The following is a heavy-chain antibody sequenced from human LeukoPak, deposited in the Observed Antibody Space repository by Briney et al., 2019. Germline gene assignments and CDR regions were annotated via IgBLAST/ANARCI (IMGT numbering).Heavy chain of an antibody. CDR1: GYTFTTSG. CDR3: ARGLVVPAAMGEFDY. D-gene: IGHD2-2*01. CDR2: INVYNGNT. V-gene: IGHV1-18*01. Sequence: ASLKVSSKASGYTFTTSGINWVRQAPGQGLEWMGFINVYNGNTNYAQKFQGRITMTRDTSTNTAYMELRSLKSDDTAVYYCARGLVVPAAMGEFDYWGQGTLIAVSS. J-gene: IGHJ4*02.